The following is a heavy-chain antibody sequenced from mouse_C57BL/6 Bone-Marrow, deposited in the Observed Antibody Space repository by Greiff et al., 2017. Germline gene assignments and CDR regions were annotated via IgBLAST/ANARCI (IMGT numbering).Heavy chain of an antibody. CDR3: ARGRLLY. CDR1: GYSITSGYY. Sequence: ESGPGLVKPSQSLSLTCSVTGYSITSGYYWNWIRQFPGNKLEWMGYISYDGSNNYNPSLKNRISITRDTSKNQFFLKLNSVTTEDTATYYCARGRLLYWGQGTLVTVSA. CDR2: ISYDGSN. D-gene: IGHD1-1*01. V-gene: IGHV3-6*01. J-gene: IGHJ3*01.